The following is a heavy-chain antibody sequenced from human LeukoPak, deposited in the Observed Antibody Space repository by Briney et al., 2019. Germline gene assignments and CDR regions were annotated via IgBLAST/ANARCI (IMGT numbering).Heavy chain of an antibody. D-gene: IGHD3-22*01. CDR3: ARCNYDSSGYYLYYFDY. CDR2: INHSGST. J-gene: IGHJ4*02. CDR1: GGSFSGYY. Sequence: PSETLSLTCAVYGGSFSGYYWSWIRQPPGKGLEWIGEINHSGSTNYNPSLKSRVTISVDTSKNQFSLKLSSVTAADTAVYYCARCNYDSSGYYLYYFDYWGQGTLVTVSS. V-gene: IGHV4-34*01.